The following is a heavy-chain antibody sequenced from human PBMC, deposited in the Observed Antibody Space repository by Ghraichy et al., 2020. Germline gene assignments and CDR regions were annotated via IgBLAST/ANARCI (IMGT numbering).Heavy chain of an antibody. D-gene: IGHD1-26*01. V-gene: IGHV3-23*01. CDR1: GFTFSSYA. CDR2: ISGSGGST. J-gene: IGHJ4*02. Sequence: LSLTCAASGFTFSSYAMSWVRQAPGKGLEWVSAISGSGGSTYSADSVKGRFTISRDNSKNTLYLQMNSLRAEDTAVYYCAKDSGSGSYYGYWGQGTLVTVSS. CDR3: AKDSGSGSYYGY.